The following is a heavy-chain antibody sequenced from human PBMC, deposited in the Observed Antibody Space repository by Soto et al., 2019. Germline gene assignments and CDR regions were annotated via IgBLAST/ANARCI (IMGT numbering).Heavy chain of an antibody. V-gene: IGHV4-4*07. CDR3: ARDQGVVVTADNWFDP. CDR2: IFSSGST. D-gene: IGHD2-21*02. Sequence: SETLSLTCTGSGGSITDYSWVWIRQPAGKGLEWIGRIFSSGSTNYNPSLKGRITMSLDTSKNQFSLKLNSATATDTAVYFCARDQGVVVTADNWFDPWGKGILVTVSS. CDR1: GGSITDYS. J-gene: IGHJ5*02.